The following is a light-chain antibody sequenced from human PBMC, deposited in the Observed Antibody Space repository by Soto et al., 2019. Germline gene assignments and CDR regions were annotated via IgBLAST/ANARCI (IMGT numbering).Light chain of an antibody. CDR1: QSVRSD. V-gene: IGKV3-15*01. Sequence: EVVMTQSPATLSLSPAERATLSCRASQSVRSDLAWYQHKPGQAPRLLFYGASIRASGVPARFSGGGSGTEFTHTISSLQAEDFAVYYCQQYNNWPPWSFGQGTKVEIK. J-gene: IGKJ1*01. CDR2: GAS. CDR3: QQYNNWPPWS.